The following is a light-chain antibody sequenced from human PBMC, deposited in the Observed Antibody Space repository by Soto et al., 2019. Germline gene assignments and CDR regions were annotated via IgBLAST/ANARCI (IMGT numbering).Light chain of an antibody. Sequence: EIVLTQSPGTLSLSPGERATLFCRASQSFTTSQLAWYQQRPGQAPRVLIFGASRRATGIPDRFSGSGSGTAFTLTISRLEPEDSAVYYCQQYASSPRTFGQGTKVDIK. CDR2: GAS. CDR1: QSFTTSQ. CDR3: QQYASSPRT. V-gene: IGKV3-20*01. J-gene: IGKJ1*01.